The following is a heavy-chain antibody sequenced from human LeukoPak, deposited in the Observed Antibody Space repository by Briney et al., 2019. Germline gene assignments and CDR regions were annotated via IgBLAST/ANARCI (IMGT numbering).Heavy chain of an antibody. Sequence: PGGSLRLSCAASGFTFSSYGMHWVRQAPGKGLEWVAVISYDGSNKYYADSVKGRFTISRDNAKNSLYLQMNSLRAEDTAVYYCARQYYYDSSGYYDAFDIWGQGTMVTVSS. V-gene: IGHV3-30*03. CDR1: GFTFSSYG. CDR2: ISYDGSNK. CDR3: ARQYYYDSSGYYDAFDI. D-gene: IGHD3-22*01. J-gene: IGHJ3*02.